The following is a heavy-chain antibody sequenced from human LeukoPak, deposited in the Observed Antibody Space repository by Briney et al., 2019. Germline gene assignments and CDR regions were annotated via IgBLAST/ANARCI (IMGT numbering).Heavy chain of an antibody. CDR2: IYYSGST. V-gene: IGHV4-59*01. CDR1: GGSISSYY. CDR3: ASASLAVAGTGYFDY. D-gene: IGHD6-19*01. Sequence: PSETLSLTCTVSGGSISSYYWSWIRQPPGKGLEWIGYIYYSGSTNYNPSIKSRVTISVDTSKNQFSLKLSSVTAADTAVYYCASASLAVAGTGYFDYWGQGTLVTVSS. J-gene: IGHJ4*02.